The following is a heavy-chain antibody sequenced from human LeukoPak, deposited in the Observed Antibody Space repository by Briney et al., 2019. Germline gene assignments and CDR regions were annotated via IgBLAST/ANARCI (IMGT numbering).Heavy chain of an antibody. Sequence: ASVKVSCKASGNTFTGYYMHWVRQAPGQGLEWMGRINPNSGGTNYAQKFQGRVTMTRDTSISTAYMELSRLRSDDTAVYYCAIVAGIRKNDYWGQGTLVTVSS. CDR3: AIVAGIRKNDY. CDR2: INPNSGGT. CDR1: GNTFTGYY. V-gene: IGHV1-2*06. J-gene: IGHJ4*02. D-gene: IGHD6-19*01.